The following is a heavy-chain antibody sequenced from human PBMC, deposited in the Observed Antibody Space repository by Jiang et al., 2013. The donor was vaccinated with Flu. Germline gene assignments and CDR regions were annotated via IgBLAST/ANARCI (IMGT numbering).Heavy chain of an antibody. Sequence: SSVKVSCKASGGTFSSYAISWVRQAPGQGLEWMGRIIPILGIANYAQKFQGRVTITADKSTSTAYMELSSLRSEDTAVYYCARQRITGTTWNWFDPWGQGTLVTVSS. D-gene: IGHD1-7*01. CDR3: ARQRITGTTWNWFDP. V-gene: IGHV1-69*04. CDR2: IIPILGIA. J-gene: IGHJ5*02. CDR1: GGTFSSYA.